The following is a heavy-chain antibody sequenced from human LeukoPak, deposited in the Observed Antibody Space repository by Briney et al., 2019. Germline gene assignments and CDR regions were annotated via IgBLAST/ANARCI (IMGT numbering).Heavy chain of an antibody. D-gene: IGHD3-3*01. CDR2: ISGSGGNT. V-gene: IGHV3-23*01. Sequence: GGSLRLSCTASGFTFTTYAMSWVRQAPGRGLEWVSLISGSGGNTYYADSVKGRFTISRDNSKNTLYLQMNSLRGEDTAVYYCTKLEIYDFWSGYSPYFDYWGQGTLVTVSS. J-gene: IGHJ4*02. CDR1: GFTFTTYA. CDR3: TKLEIYDFWSGYSPYFDY.